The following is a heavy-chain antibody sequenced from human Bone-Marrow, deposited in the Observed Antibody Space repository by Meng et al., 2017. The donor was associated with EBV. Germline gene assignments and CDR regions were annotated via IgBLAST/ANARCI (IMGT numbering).Heavy chain of an antibody. V-gene: IGHV3-21*01. CDR3: ARGGGYSGYDDDY. D-gene: IGHD5-12*01. J-gene: IGHJ4*02. CDR2: ISSSSSYI. CDR1: GFTFSSYS. Sequence: EVQLVASGGGRVKRGGSLRLCCSASGFTFSSYSMNWVRQAPGKGLEWVSSISSSSSYIYYADSVKGRFTISRDNAKNSLYLQMNSLRAEDTAVYYCARGGGYSGYDDDYWGQGTLVTVSS.